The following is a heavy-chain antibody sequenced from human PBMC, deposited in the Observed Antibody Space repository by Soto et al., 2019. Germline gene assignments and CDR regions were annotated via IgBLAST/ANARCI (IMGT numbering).Heavy chain of an antibody. Sequence: SETLSLTCAVYGGSFSGYYWSWIRQPPGKGLEWIGEINHSGSTNYNPSLKSRVTISVDTSKNQFSLKLSSVTAADTAVYYCARGLKHLGELSLSYMDVWGKGTTVTVSS. CDR1: GGSFSGYY. J-gene: IGHJ6*03. V-gene: IGHV4-34*01. CDR3: ARGLKHLGELSLSYMDV. CDR2: INHSGST. D-gene: IGHD3-16*02.